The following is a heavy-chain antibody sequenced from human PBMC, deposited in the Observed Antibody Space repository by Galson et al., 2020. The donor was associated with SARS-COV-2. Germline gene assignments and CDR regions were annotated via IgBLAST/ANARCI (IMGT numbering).Heavy chain of an antibody. CDR1: GFTFSNYA. CDR3: AKRDDSSGYPYYFDY. CDR2: IGGSGGST. V-gene: IGHV3-23*01. Sequence: GRSLRLSCAASGFTFSNYAMSWVRQAPGKGLEWVSAIGGSGGSTYYADSVKGWFTISRDNSKNTLYLQMNSLRAEDTAVYYCAKRDDSSGYPYYFDYWGQGTLVTVSS. D-gene: IGHD3-22*01. J-gene: IGHJ4*02.